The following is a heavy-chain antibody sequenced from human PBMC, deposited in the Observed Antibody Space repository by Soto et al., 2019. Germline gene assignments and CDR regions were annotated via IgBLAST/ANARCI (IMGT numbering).Heavy chain of an antibody. Sequence: GSLRLSCAASGFTFSTYALTWVRQAAGKGLEWVSVINSGGSTNFADSVKGRFTVSRDNSKNTLYLQMNSLRAEDTAIYYCAKDLSSSPRDYSYYYGMDVWGQGTTVTVSS. CDR1: GFTFSTYA. V-gene: IGHV3-23*01. J-gene: IGHJ6*02. D-gene: IGHD6-6*01. CDR3: AKDLSSSPRDYSYYYGMDV. CDR2: INSGGST.